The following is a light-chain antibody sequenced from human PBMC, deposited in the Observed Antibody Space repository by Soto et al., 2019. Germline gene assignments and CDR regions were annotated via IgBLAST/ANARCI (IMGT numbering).Light chain of an antibody. CDR3: HQYSSSTKT. Sequence: DIQMTQSPSTLSGSVGDRVTITCRASQTISSWLAWYQQKPGKAPKLLIYKASTLKSGVPSRFSGSGSGTEFTLTISSLQPEDFAVYYCHQYSSSTKTFGQGTKVDI. CDR1: QTISSW. J-gene: IGKJ1*01. V-gene: IGKV1-5*03. CDR2: KAS.